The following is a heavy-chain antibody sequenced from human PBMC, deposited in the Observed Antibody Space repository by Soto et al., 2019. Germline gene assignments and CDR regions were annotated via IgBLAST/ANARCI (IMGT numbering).Heavy chain of an antibody. J-gene: IGHJ4*02. CDR2: INPSGGST. Sequence: ASVKVSCKAFGYTFTSYYMHWVRQAPGQGLEWMGIINPSGGSTSYAQKFQGRVTMTRDTSTSTVYMELSSLRSEDTAVYYCAREGEAITIFGVVLIAPFAYFDYWGQGTLVTVSS. V-gene: IGHV1-46*03. CDR3: AREGEAITIFGVVLIAPFAYFDY. D-gene: IGHD3-3*01. CDR1: GYTFTSYY.